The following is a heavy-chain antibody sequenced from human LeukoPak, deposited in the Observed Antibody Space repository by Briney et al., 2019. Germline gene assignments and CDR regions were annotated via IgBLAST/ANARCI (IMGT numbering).Heavy chain of an antibody. CDR3: ARRTVTGPGTNTFDL. CDR1: GGSISSGGYS. Sequence: PSETLSLTCTVSGGSISSGGYSWSWIRQPPGKGLEWIGYIYHSGSTYYNPSLKSRVTISVDRSKNQFSLKLSSVTAADTAVYYCARRTVTGPGTNTFDLWGRGTLVTVSS. D-gene: IGHD4-17*01. CDR2: IYHSGST. V-gene: IGHV4-30-2*01. J-gene: IGHJ2*01.